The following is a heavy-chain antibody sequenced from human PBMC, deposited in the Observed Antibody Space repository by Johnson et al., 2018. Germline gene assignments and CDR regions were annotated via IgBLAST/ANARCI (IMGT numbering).Heavy chain of an antibody. CDR2: IWYDGTTK. V-gene: IGHV3-33*01. J-gene: IGHJ3*02. D-gene: IGHD3-22*01. Sequence: QVQLVESGGGLVKPGRSLRLSCAASGFTFNNYGMHWVRQAPGKGLEWVAIIWYDGTTKYYADSVKGRFTISRDNSKNTLYLQMNSLRAEDTAVYYCASGSYYDSSGEAFDIWGQGTMVTVSS. CDR3: ASGSYYDSSGEAFDI. CDR1: GFTFNNYG.